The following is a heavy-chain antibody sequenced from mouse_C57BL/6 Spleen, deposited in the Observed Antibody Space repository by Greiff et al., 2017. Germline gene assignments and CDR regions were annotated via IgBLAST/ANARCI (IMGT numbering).Heavy chain of an antibody. Sequence: EVKLMESGGGLVKPGGSLKLSCAASGFNFSDYGMHWVRQAPEKGLEWVAYISSGSSTIYYADTVKGRFTISRDNAQNTLFLQMTSLRSEDTAMYYCARSSNYAFFFDYWGQGTTLTVSS. CDR1: GFNFSDYG. CDR3: ARSSNYAFFFDY. CDR2: ISSGSSTI. J-gene: IGHJ2*01. V-gene: IGHV5-17*01. D-gene: IGHD2-5*01.